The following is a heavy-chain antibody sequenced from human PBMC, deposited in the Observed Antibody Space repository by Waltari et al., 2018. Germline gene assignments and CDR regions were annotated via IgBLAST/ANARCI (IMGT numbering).Heavy chain of an antibody. CDR3: ARQGDYGGTVYWYFDL. V-gene: IGHV5-51*01. Sequence: EVQLVQSGAEVKKPGESLKISCKGSGYSFTSYWLGWVRQMRGKGLEWMVIIYPGDSDTRYSPSFQGQVTISADKSISTAYLQWSSLKASDTAMYYCARQGDYGGTVYWYFDLWGRGTLVTVSS. CDR1: GYSFTSYW. CDR2: IYPGDSDT. D-gene: IGHD4-17*01. J-gene: IGHJ2*01.